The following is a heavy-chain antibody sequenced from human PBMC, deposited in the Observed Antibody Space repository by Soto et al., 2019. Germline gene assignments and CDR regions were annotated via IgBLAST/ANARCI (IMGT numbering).Heavy chain of an antibody. CDR1: GGSISGDYY. V-gene: IGHV4-30-4*02. Sequence: SDTLSLTCTVSGGSISGDYYWNWIRQAPGKGLEWMGYVYHTGSTYHNPSLKSRGSISVDTSNNQFSLKLSSVTAADTAVYFCAREPYDITGNRIDSWGQRIPVTVSS. CDR2: VYHTGST. CDR3: AREPYDITGNRIDS. J-gene: IGHJ5*01. D-gene: IGHD3-22*01.